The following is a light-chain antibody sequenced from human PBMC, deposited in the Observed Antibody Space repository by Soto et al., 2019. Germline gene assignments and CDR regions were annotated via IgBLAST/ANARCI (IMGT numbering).Light chain of an antibody. CDR1: GSNIGSNA. Sequence: QAVVTQQPSASGTPGQRVTISCSGRGSNIGSNAVNWYQQFPGMAPKVLIYNNNERPSGVPDRFSGSKSGTSASLAISGLQSEDEADYYCATWDDGLNGWVLGGGTKVTVL. V-gene: IGLV1-44*01. CDR3: ATWDDGLNGWV. J-gene: IGLJ3*02. CDR2: NNN.